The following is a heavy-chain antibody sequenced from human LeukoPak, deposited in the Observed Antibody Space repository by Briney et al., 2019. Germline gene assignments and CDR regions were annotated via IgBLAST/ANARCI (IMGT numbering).Heavy chain of an antibody. D-gene: IGHD3-10*01. V-gene: IGHV4-38-2*01. CDR3: ARMPGDNSWSVL. Sequence: SETLSLTCSVSGYPISSGYYWGWIRQPPGKGLDWIGSIYHSGTTYDNPSLKSRVTISVDTSKNQFSLKLSSVTAADTAVYYCARMPGDNSWSVLWGQGTLVTVSS. CDR2: IYHSGTT. CDR1: GYPISSGYY. J-gene: IGHJ4*02.